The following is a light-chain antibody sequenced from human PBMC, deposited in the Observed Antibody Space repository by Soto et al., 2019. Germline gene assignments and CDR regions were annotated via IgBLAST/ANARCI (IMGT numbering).Light chain of an antibody. CDR3: QQYGNSPWT. J-gene: IGKJ1*01. CDR1: QSVTSSY. V-gene: IGKV3-20*01. Sequence: VLTQSPGPLSLSPGERATLSCRASQSVTSSYLAWYQQKPGQAPRLFIYGASSRATGIPDRFSGSGSGTDFTLTISRLEPEDFAVYHCQQYGNSPWTFGQGTKV. CDR2: GAS.